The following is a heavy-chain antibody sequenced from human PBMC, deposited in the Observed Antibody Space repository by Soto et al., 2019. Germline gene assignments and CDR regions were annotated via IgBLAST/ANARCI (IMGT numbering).Heavy chain of an antibody. CDR3: ARSVFP. Sequence: SETLSLTCAVSGGSISSSNWWSWVRQPPGKGLEWIGYIYYSGNTYYNPSLKSRVTISVDTSKNQFSLKLTSVTAADTAVYYCARSVFPWGQGTLVTVSS. CDR2: IYYSGNT. J-gene: IGHJ5*02. V-gene: IGHV4-4*02. CDR1: GGSISSSNW.